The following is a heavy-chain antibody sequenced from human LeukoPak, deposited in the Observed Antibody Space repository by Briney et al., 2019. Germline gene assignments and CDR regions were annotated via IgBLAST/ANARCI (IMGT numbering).Heavy chain of an antibody. V-gene: IGHV1-69*04. D-gene: IGHD3-22*01. CDR2: IIPIFAMV. CDR1: GGTLSSYA. J-gene: IGHJ4*02. Sequence: GSSVKVSCKASGGTLSSYALKWVRQAPGQGLEWIGRIIPIFAMVNYAQNFQGRVTITADKSTNTAYMELSSLRFEDTAFYYCARADSSGYSLDENFDYWGQGTLVTVSS. CDR3: ARADSSGYSLDENFDY.